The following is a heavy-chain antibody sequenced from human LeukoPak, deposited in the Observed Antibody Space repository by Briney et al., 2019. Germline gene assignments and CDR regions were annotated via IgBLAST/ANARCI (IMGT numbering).Heavy chain of an antibody. CDR2: ISSSGSTI. Sequence: GGSLRLSCAASGFTFSDYYMSWIRQAPGKGLEWVSHISSSGSTIYYADSVKGRFTISRDNAKNSLYLQMNSLGAEDTAVYYCARAPRTYDYVWGSYRPLHLDYWGQGTLVTVSS. V-gene: IGHV3-11*01. CDR1: GFTFSDYY. D-gene: IGHD3-16*02. J-gene: IGHJ4*02. CDR3: ARAPRTYDYVWGSYRPLHLDY.